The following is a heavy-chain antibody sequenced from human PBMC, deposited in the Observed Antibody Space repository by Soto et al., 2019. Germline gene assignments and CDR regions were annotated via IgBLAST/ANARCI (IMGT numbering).Heavy chain of an antibody. CDR2: IGGYKGNT. J-gene: IGHJ4*02. CDR3: APHTLDTGMPSGY. Sequence: QVQLVQSGAEVREPGASVKVSCKASGYTFTNYGVSWVRQAPGQGLEWMGWIGGYKGNTNYAQKLQGRVTLTTDTSKSRAYMALRSLRSDDTAVYYCAPHTLDTGMPSGYWGQGTLVTVSS. CDR1: GYTFTNYG. V-gene: IGHV1-18*01. D-gene: IGHD5-18*01.